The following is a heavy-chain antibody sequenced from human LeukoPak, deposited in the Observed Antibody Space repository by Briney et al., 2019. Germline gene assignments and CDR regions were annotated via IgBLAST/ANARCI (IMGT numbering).Heavy chain of an antibody. Sequence: ASVKVSCKASGGTFSSYAISWVRQAPGQGLEWMGRIIPILGIANYAQKFQGRVTITADKSTSTAYMELSSLRSEDTAVYYCGRDHDYGGNSGFDYWGQGTLVTVSS. CDR2: IIPILGIA. CDR1: GGTFSSYA. D-gene: IGHD4-23*01. J-gene: IGHJ4*02. V-gene: IGHV1-69*04. CDR3: GRDHDYGGNSGFDY.